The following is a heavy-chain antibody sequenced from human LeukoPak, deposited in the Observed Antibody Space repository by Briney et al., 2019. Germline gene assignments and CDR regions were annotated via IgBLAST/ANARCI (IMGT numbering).Heavy chain of an antibody. Sequence: PSETLSLTCAVYGGSFSGYYWSWIRQPPGKGLEWIGEINHSGSTNYNPSLKSRVTISVDTSKNQFSLKLSSVTAADTAVYYCAKDRVAVAGTAPLEFDYWGQGTLVTVSS. D-gene: IGHD6-19*01. CDR3: AKDRVAVAGTAPLEFDY. J-gene: IGHJ4*02. V-gene: IGHV4-34*01. CDR1: GGSFSGYY. CDR2: INHSGST.